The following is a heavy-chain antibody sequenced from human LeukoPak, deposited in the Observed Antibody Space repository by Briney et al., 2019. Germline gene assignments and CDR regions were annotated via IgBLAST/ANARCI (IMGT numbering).Heavy chain of an antibody. CDR3: TSHVGGTARAWGYFQY. Sequence: GGSLRLSCAASGILFSDYYMSWIRQAPGKGLEWVSYISNSESSIYYADSVKGRFTISRDNANKSLFLQMNSLRAEDTAVYYCTSHVGGTARAWGYFQYWGQGTLVTVSS. J-gene: IGHJ1*01. CDR2: ISNSESSI. V-gene: IGHV3-11*01. D-gene: IGHD1-26*01. CDR1: GILFSDYY.